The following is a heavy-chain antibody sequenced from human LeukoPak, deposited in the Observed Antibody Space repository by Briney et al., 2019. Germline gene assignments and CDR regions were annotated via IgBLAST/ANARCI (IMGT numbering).Heavy chain of an antibody. J-gene: IGHJ4*02. CDR1: GYTFTSYD. CDR2: MNPNSGNT. Sequence: ASVKVSCKASGYTFTSYDINWVRQATGQGLEWMGWMNPNSGNTGYAQKFQGRVTITRNTSISTAYMELSSLRSDDTAVYYCARAGIVATIADYWGQGTLVTVSS. V-gene: IGHV1-8*03. CDR3: ARAGIVATIADY. D-gene: IGHD5-12*01.